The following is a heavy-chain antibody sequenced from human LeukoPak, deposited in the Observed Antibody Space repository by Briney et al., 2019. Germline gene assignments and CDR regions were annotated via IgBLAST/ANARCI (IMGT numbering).Heavy chain of an antibody. V-gene: IGHV1-69*01. D-gene: IGHD4-11*01. CDR1: GGTFSSYA. J-gene: IGHJ3*02. Sequence: GSSVKVSCKASGGTFSSYAISWVRQAPGQGLEGMGGIIPIFGTANYAQKFQGRVTITADESTSTAYMELSSLRSEDTAVYYCARDLVSGDYTYAFDIWGQGTMVTVSS. CDR3: ARDLVSGDYTYAFDI. CDR2: IIPIFGTA.